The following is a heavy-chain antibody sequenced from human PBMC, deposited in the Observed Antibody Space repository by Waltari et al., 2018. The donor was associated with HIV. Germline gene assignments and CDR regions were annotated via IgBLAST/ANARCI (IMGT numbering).Heavy chain of an antibody. CDR2: IYYSGST. CDR1: GGSISSSSYY. Sequence: QLQLQESGPGLVKPSETLSLTCTVSGGSISSSSYYWGWIRQPPGKGLEWIGSIYYSGSTDYNPSLKSRVTISVDTSKNQFSLKLSSVTAADTAVYYCARAAGGRWFGELFDYWGQGTLVTVSS. D-gene: IGHD3-10*01. V-gene: IGHV4-39*07. CDR3: ARAAGGRWFGELFDY. J-gene: IGHJ4*02.